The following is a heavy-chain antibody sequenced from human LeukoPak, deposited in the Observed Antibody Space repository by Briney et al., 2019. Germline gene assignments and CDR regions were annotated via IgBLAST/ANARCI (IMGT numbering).Heavy chain of an antibody. J-gene: IGHJ4*02. CDR3: ARETPYSSSWTDLDF. V-gene: IGHV3-48*01. CDR2: ISSSSSTI. Sequence: GGSLRLSCAASGFTFSSYSMNWVRQAPGKGLEWVSYISSSSSTIYYADSVKGRFTISRDNAKNSLYLQMNSLWANDSAVYYCARETPYSSSWTDLDFWGQGTQVTVAS. CDR1: GFTFSSYS. D-gene: IGHD6-13*01.